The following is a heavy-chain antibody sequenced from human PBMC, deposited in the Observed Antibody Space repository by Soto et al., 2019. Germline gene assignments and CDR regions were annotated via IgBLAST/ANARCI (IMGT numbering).Heavy chain of an antibody. CDR1: AGTFSSYA. Sequence: QVQLVQSGAEVKKPGSSVKVSCKASAGTFSSYAISLVRQAPGQGLEWMGGIIPIFGTAKYAQKFQGRVTITADESTSTAYMELSSRRSEDTAVQYCARPKVQLERHSSFDYWGRGTRVTVSS. CDR2: IIPIFGTA. CDR3: ARPKVQLERHSSFDY. V-gene: IGHV1-69*01. D-gene: IGHD1-1*01. J-gene: IGHJ4*02.